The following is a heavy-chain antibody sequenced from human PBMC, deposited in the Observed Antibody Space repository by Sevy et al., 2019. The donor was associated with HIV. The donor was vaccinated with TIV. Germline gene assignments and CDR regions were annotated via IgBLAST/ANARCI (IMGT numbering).Heavy chain of an antibody. J-gene: IGHJ4*02. V-gene: IGHV3-33*01. CDR3: VRGRDYGSFDY. CDR1: GFNFSIYG. D-gene: IGHD4-17*01. Sequence: GGSLRLSCAASGFNFSIYGMHWVRQAPGKGLEWVALIWYDGSNKYYADSVKGRFTISRDNSKNTLSLQMNSLRAEDTAVYYCVRGRDYGSFDYWGQGTLVTVSS. CDR2: IWYDGSNK.